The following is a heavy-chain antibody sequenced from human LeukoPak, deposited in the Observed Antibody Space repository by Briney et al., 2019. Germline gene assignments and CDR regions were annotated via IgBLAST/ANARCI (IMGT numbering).Heavy chain of an antibody. J-gene: IGHJ6*03. CDR2: IYHSGST. CDR1: GGSISSGGYS. Sequence: SETLSLTCAVSGGSISSGGYSWSWNRQPRGKGLEWIGYIYHSGSTYYNPSLKSRVTISVDRSKNQFSLKLSSVTAADTAVYYCARFKRYCSGGSCYYYYYYYMDVWGKGTTVTVSS. CDR3: ARFKRYCSGGSCYYYYYYYMDV. D-gene: IGHD2-15*01. V-gene: IGHV4-30-2*01.